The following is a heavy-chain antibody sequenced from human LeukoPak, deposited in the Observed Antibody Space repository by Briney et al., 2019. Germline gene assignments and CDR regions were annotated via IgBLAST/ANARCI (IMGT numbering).Heavy chain of an antibody. J-gene: IGHJ4*02. V-gene: IGHV4-30-2*01. D-gene: IGHD6-13*01. CDR3: AKSSGIAAYFDY. CDR2: INHSGST. CDR1: GGSISSGGYS. Sequence: PSQTLSLTCAVSGGSISSGGYSWSWIRQPPGKGLEWIGEINHSGSTNYNPSLKSRVTISVDTSKNQFSLKLSSVTAADTAVYYCAKSSGIAAYFDYWGQGTLVTVSS.